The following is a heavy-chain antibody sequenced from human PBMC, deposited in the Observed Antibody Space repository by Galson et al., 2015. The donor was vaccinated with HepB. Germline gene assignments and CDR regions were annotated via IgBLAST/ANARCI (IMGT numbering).Heavy chain of an antibody. D-gene: IGHD2-2*02. J-gene: IGHJ4*02. CDR2: IYTSGST. Sequence: LSLTCTVSGGSISSYYWSWIRQPAGKGLEWIGRIYTSGSTNYNPSLKSRVTMSVDTSKNQFSLKLNSVTAADTAVYYCARGAQRYCSSTSCYMDWGQGTLVTVSS. CDR1: GGSISSYY. V-gene: IGHV4-4*07. CDR3: ARGAQRYCSSTSCYMD.